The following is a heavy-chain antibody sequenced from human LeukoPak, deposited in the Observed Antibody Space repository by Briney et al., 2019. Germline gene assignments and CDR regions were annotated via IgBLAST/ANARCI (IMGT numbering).Heavy chain of an antibody. D-gene: IGHD3-22*01. V-gene: IGHV4-39*07. CDR2: IYHSGST. Sequence: SETLSLTCTVSGGSISSNNYYWGWIRQPPGKGLEWIGSIYHSGSTHYNPSLKSRVTISVDTSRNEFSLKLRSVTAANTAVYYCAINSSGILFDDWGQGTLVTV. J-gene: IGHJ4*02. CDR1: GGSISSNNYY. CDR3: AINSSGILFDD.